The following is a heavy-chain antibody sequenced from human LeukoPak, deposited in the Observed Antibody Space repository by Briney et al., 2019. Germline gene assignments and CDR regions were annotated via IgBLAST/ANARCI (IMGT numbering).Heavy chain of an antibody. CDR1: GGSISSYY. V-gene: IGHV4-4*07. J-gene: IGHJ3*02. D-gene: IGHD3-22*01. Sequence: SETLSLTCTVSGGSISSYYWSWIRQPAGKGLEWIGRIYTSGSPNYNRSLKSRVTMSVDTSKNQFSLKPCSVTAADTAVYYCARDPGTYYYDSSGYMRAFDIWGQGTMVTVSS. CDR2: IYTSGSP. CDR3: ARDPGTYYYDSSGYMRAFDI.